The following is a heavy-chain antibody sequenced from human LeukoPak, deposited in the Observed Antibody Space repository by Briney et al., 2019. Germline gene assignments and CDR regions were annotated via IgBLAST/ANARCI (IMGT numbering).Heavy chain of an antibody. J-gene: IGHJ4*02. Sequence: SQTLSLTCTVSGGSISSGSYYWSWIRQPAGKGLEWIGRIYTSGSTNYNPSLKSRVTISVDTSKNQFSLKLSSVTAADTAVYYCARAVLLWFGSIDYWGQGTLVTVSS. V-gene: IGHV4-61*02. CDR3: ARAVLLWFGSIDY. CDR2: IYTSGST. CDR1: GGSISSGSYY. D-gene: IGHD3-10*01.